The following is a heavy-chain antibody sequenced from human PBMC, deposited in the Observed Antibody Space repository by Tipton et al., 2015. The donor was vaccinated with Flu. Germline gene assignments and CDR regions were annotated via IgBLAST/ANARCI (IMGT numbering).Heavy chain of an antibody. D-gene: IGHD3-10*01. CDR2: IIWNGNSI. J-gene: IGHJ4*02. CDR3: AKVVFASRWYGDPFDS. CDR1: GFTFDEYG. V-gene: IGHV3-20*04. Sequence: SLRLSCSASGFTFDEYGMIWVRQAPGKGLGWVAGIIWNGNSIGYADSVKGRFTIARDNATNSLYLQMNGLTADDSALYYCAKVVFASRWYGDPFDSWGQGSLVSVSS.